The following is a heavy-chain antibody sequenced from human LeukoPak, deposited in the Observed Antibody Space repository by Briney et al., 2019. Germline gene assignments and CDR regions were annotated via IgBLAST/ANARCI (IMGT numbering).Heavy chain of an antibody. Sequence: GGSLRLSCAASGFTFSSYEMNWVRQAPGKGLDWVAFIRYDGSNKYYADSVKGRFTISRDNAKNTLYLQMNSLRAEDTAVYYCAKPARTDAFDIWGQGTMITVSS. V-gene: IGHV3-30*02. D-gene: IGHD1-14*01. CDR2: IRYDGSNK. CDR1: GFTFSSYE. CDR3: AKPARTDAFDI. J-gene: IGHJ3*02.